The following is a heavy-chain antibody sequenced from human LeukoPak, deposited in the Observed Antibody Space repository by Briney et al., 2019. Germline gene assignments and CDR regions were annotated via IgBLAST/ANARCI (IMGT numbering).Heavy chain of an antibody. CDR1: GFTFSGYE. CDR2: ISRSGSTI. CDR3: VRENHGSFDY. J-gene: IGHJ4*02. Sequence: PGGSLRLSCAASGFTFSGYEMTWVRQAPGKGLEWVSYISRSGSTIYYADSVQGRFTISRDNAKNSLYLQMNSLRAEDTAVYYCVRENHGSFDYWGQGSLVTVSS. V-gene: IGHV3-48*03. D-gene: IGHD1-14*01.